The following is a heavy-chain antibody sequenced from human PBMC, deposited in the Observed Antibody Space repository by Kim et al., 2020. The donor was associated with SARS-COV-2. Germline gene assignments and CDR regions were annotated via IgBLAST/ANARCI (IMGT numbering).Heavy chain of an antibody. CDR1: GFIFNDYA. Sequence: GGSLRLSCTASGFIFNDYAMHWVRQAPGMGLEWVSLINGNGGTTFYADSVRGRFTISRDNSKNSLYLQMNSLTTEDTAFYYCTKDYWGSSEAWGQGTLGT. CDR2: INGNGGTT. D-gene: IGHD3-16*01. J-gene: IGHJ5*02. CDR3: TKDYWGSSEA. V-gene: IGHV3-43*02.